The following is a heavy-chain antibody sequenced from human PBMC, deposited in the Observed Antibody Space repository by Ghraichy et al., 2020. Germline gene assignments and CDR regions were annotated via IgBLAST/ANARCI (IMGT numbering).Heavy chain of an antibody. J-gene: IGHJ4*02. Sequence: ASVKVSCMASGYTFTNYYMHWVRQAPGQGLEWMGIINPSGGSTSYAQQFQGRVTMTRDTSTSTVYMELSSLRSEDTAMYYCARVDWNYVRDYWGQGTLVTVSS. CDR2: INPSGGST. CDR1: GYTFTNYY. D-gene: IGHD1-7*01. CDR3: ARVDWNYVRDY. V-gene: IGHV1-46*01.